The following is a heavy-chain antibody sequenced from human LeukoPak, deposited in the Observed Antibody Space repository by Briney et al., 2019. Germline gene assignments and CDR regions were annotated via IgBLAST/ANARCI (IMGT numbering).Heavy chain of an antibody. CDR3: ARAQQYSSSSGYFQD. CDR2: ISGSGSST. CDR1: GFTFSNYE. J-gene: IGHJ1*01. D-gene: IGHD6-6*01. Sequence: QAGGSLRLSCAASGFTFSNYEISWVRQAPGKGLEWVSYISGSGSSTYYADSVKGRFTISRDNAKNSLYLQMNSLRAEDTAVYYCARAQQYSSSSGYFQDWGQGTLVTVSS. V-gene: IGHV3-48*03.